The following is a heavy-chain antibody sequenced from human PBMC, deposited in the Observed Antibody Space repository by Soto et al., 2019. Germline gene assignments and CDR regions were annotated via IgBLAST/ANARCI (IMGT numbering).Heavy chain of an antibody. V-gene: IGHV3-30*04. D-gene: IGHD3-22*01. J-gene: IGHJ4*02. CDR3: ARSYGPFYDSSYYGLARNYFDY. CDR1: GFTFGSHA. Sequence: GGSLRLSCVGSGFTFGSHAMNWVRQAPGKGLEWVSVIAFDGGNKYYADSVRGRFTISRDNSKNTLFLQMDSLRPDDSAIYYCARSYGPFYDSSYYGLARNYFDYWGQGTLVTVSS. CDR2: IAFDGGNK.